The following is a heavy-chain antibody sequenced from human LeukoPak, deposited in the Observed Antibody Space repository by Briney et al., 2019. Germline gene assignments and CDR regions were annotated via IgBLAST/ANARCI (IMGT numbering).Heavy chain of an antibody. CDR3: ARGAPVDY. CDR2: IYYSGST. V-gene: IGHV4-59*01. Sequence: SETLSLTCTVSGGSISSYYWSWIRQPPGKGLEWIGYIYYSGSTNYNPSLKSRVTISVDTSKNQFSLKLSSVTAADTAVYYCARGAPVDYWGQGTLVTVSS. CDR1: GGSISSYY. J-gene: IGHJ4*02.